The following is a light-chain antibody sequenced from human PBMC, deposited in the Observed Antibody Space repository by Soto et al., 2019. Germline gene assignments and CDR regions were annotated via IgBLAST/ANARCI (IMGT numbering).Light chain of an antibody. CDR3: QQTNSFPLT. Sequence: DILMTQSPSSVSASVGDRVTVTCRASQGISSWLAWYQQKPGKAPKLLLYVASTLQSGVSSRFSGSGSGTDFILTISSLQPEDFATYYCQQTNSFPLTFGGGTTVEIK. CDR2: VAS. J-gene: IGKJ4*01. V-gene: IGKV1D-12*01. CDR1: QGISSW.